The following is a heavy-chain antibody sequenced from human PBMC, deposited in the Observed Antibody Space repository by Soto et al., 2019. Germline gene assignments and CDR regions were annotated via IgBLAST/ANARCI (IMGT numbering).Heavy chain of an antibody. CDR1: GYSFTSYW. D-gene: IGHD5-12*01. Sequence: PGESLKISCKGSGYSFTSYWISWVRQMPGKGLEWMGRIDPSDSYTNYSPSFQGHVTISADKSISTAYLQWSSLKASDTAMYYCASRRGYSGYDYYYYYGMDVWGQGTTVTVSS. J-gene: IGHJ6*02. CDR2: IDPSDSYT. V-gene: IGHV5-10-1*01. CDR3: ASRRGYSGYDYYYYYGMDV.